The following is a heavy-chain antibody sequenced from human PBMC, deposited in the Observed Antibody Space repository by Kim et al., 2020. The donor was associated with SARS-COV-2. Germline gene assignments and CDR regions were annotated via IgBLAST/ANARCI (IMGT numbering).Heavy chain of an antibody. J-gene: IGHJ6*02. CDR3: AKDLLYRPYGMDV. CDR2: IYSGGSST. Sequence: GGSLRLSCAASGFTFSSYAMSWVRQAPGKGLEWVSVIYSGGSSTYYADSVKGRFTISRDNSKNTLYLQMNSLRAEDTAVYYCAKDLLYRPYGMDVWGQGTTVTVSS. V-gene: IGHV3-23*03. CDR1: GFTFSSYA. D-gene: IGHD3-10*01.